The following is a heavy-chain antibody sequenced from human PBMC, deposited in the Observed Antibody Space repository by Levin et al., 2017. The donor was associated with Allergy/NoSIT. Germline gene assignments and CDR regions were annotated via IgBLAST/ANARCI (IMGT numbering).Heavy chain of an antibody. V-gene: IGHV1-69*02. CDR2: IIPILGIA. D-gene: IGHD6-13*01. CDR3: ARVGDEGYSFI. CDR1: GGTFSSYT. Sequence: AASVKVSCKASGGTFSSYTISWVRQAPGQGLEWMGRIIPILGIANYAQKFQGRVTITADKSTSTAYMELSSLRSEDTAVYYCARVGDEGYSFIWGQGTMVTVSS. J-gene: IGHJ3*02.